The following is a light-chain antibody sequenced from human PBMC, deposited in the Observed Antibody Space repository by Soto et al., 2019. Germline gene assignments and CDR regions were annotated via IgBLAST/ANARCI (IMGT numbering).Light chain of an antibody. Sequence: DIQLTQSPSSLSASVGDRVTITCLASQGLSSWLAWYQQKPEEAPKSLIYAASRLESGVPSRFSGSGSGTDFALTISSLQPEDFATYYCQQYNSYPITFGQGTRLEIK. J-gene: IGKJ5*01. V-gene: IGKV1D-16*01. CDR3: QQYNSYPIT. CDR1: QGLSSW. CDR2: AAS.